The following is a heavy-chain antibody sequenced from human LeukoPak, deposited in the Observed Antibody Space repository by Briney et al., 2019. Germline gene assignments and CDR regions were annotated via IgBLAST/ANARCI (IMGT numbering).Heavy chain of an antibody. CDR1: GLTFSSCS. CDR2: ISSSSSYI. CDR3: AREEDDSSGYRYGY. Sequence: PGGSLRLSCAASGLTFSSCSMNWVRQAPGKGLEWVSSISSSSSYIYYADSVKGRFTISRDNAKNSLYLQMNSLRAEDTAVYYCAREEDDSSGYRYGYWGQGTLVTVSS. D-gene: IGHD3-22*01. V-gene: IGHV3-21*01. J-gene: IGHJ4*02.